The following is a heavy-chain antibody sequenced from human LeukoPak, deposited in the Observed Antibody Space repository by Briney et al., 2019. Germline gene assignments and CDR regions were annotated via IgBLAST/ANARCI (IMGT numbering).Heavy chain of an antibody. V-gene: IGHV3-9*01. CDR1: GFTFDDYA. CDR3: AKTRGYDLVGYFDY. D-gene: IGHD5-12*01. J-gene: IGHJ4*02. Sequence: GGSLRLSCAASGFTFDDYAMHWVRQAPGKGLEWVSGISWNSGSIGYADSVKGRFTISRDNAKNSLYLQTNSLRAEDTALYYCAKTRGYDLVGYFDYWGQGTLVTVSS. CDR2: ISWNSGSI.